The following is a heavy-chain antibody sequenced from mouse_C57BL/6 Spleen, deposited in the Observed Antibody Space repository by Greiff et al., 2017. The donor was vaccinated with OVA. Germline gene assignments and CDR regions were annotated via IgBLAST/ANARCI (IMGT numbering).Heavy chain of an antibody. CDR3: ARSKAYYSNSWFAY. D-gene: IGHD2-5*01. Sequence: EVHLVESGGGLVKPGGSLKLSCAASGFTFSDYGMHWVRQAPEKGLEWVAYISSGSSTIYYADTVKGRFTISRDNAKNTLFLQMTSLRYEDTAMYYCARSKAYYSNSWFAYWGQGTLVTVSA. CDR2: ISSGSSTI. CDR1: GFTFSDYG. V-gene: IGHV5-17*01. J-gene: IGHJ3*01.